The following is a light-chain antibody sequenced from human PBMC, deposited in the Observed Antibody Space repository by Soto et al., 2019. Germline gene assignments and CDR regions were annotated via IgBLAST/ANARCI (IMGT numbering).Light chain of an antibody. CDR2: TAS. J-gene: IGKJ5*01. CDR3: LQSYIAPT. Sequence: DIQMTQSPFSLSASVGDRVTITCRASQSIATYLSWYQQKPGKAPKLLIYTASSLQSGVPSRFSGSGSGTDFTLTISSLQPEDFASYYCLQSYIAPTFGQGTRLE. CDR1: QSIATY. V-gene: IGKV1-39*01.